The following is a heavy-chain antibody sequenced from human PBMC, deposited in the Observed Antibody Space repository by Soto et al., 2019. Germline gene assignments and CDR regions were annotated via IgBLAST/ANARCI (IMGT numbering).Heavy chain of an antibody. CDR2: ISWNSGSI. D-gene: IGHD1-26*01. J-gene: IGHJ3*02. CDR3: AKDIGPYRLGEEPGAFDI. Sequence: EVQLVESGGGLVQPGRSLRLSCAASGFTFDDYAMHWVRQAPGKGLEWVSGISWNSGSIGYADSVKGRFTISRDNAKNSLYLQMNSLRAEDTALYYSAKDIGPYRLGEEPGAFDIWGQGTMVTVSS. CDR1: GFTFDDYA. V-gene: IGHV3-9*01.